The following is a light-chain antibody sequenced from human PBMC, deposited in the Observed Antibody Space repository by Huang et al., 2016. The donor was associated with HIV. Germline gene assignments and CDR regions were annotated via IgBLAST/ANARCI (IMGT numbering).Light chain of an antibody. Sequence: EIVLTQSPATLSLSPGERATLACRASQSVGIYLSWYQHKPGQAPRLLIYDASNRATGIPARFSGSGSGTDFTLTISSLEPEDCAVYYCQQRSNWLTFGGGTKVEIK. CDR1: QSVGIY. V-gene: IGKV3-11*01. J-gene: IGKJ4*01. CDR3: QQRSNWLT. CDR2: DAS.